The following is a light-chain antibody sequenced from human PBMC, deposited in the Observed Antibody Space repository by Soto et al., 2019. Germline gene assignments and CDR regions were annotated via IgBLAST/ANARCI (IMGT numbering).Light chain of an antibody. Sequence: EIVLTQSPGTLSLSPGEGATLSCRASQSVRNTYLTWYQQKPGQAPRLLIYGASTRATGIPDRFSGSGSGTDFTLTISRLEPEDFAAYYCQQYDSSLRTFGQGTKVDIK. J-gene: IGKJ1*01. CDR1: QSVRNTY. V-gene: IGKV3-20*01. CDR3: QQYDSSLRT. CDR2: GAS.